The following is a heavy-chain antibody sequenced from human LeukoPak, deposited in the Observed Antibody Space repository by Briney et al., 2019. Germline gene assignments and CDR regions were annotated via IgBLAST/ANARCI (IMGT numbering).Heavy chain of an antibody. CDR2: IIPIFGTA. D-gene: IGHD2-15*01. Sequence: SVKVSCKASGGTFSSYAISWVRQAPGQGLEWMGGIIPIFGTANYAQKFQGRVTITADESTSTAYMELSSLRSEDTAVYYCARATQGTLARRSLFDYWGQGTLVTVSS. CDR1: GGTFSSYA. V-gene: IGHV1-69*13. CDR3: ARATQGTLARRSLFDY. J-gene: IGHJ4*02.